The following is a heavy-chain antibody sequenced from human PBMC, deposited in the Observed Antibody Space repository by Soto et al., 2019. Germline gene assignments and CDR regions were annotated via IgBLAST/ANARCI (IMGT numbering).Heavy chain of an antibody. CDR1: GFTFSSYG. CDR3: AKDGGSYRGAFDI. CDR2: ISYDGSNK. J-gene: IGHJ3*02. Sequence: QVQLVESGGGVVQPGRSLRLSCAASGFTFSSYGMHWVRQAPGKGLEWVAVISYDGSNKYYADSVKGRFTISRDNSKNTLYLQMNSLRAEDTAVYYCAKDGGSYRGAFDIWGQGTMVTVSS. V-gene: IGHV3-30*18. D-gene: IGHD1-26*01.